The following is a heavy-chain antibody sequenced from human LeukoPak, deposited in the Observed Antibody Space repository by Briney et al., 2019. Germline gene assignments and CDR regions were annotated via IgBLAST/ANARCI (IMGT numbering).Heavy chain of an antibody. D-gene: IGHD3-10*01. CDR1: GFTFSSYG. Sequence: GGSLRLSCAASGFTFSSYGMHWVRQAPGKGLEWVAVIWYDGSNKYYADSVKVRFTISRDNSKNTLYLQMNSLRAEDTAVYYCAKDNSLWFGVSRAFDIWGQGTMVTVSS. J-gene: IGHJ3*02. CDR2: IWYDGSNK. CDR3: AKDNSLWFGVSRAFDI. V-gene: IGHV3-33*06.